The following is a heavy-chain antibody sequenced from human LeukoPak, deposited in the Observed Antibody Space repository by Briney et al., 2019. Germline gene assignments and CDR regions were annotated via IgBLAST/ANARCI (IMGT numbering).Heavy chain of an antibody. D-gene: IGHD2-15*01. V-gene: IGHV3-23*01. CDR3: AKDLVVAANA. CDR2: FSGSGGST. Sequence: GGSLRLSCAASGFGFSNYAMSWVRQAPGKGREWVSAFSGSGGSTYYADSVKGRFTISRDNSKNTLYLQMNSLRAEDTAVYYCAKDLVVAANAWGQGTLVTVSS. J-gene: IGHJ5*02. CDR1: GFGFSNYA.